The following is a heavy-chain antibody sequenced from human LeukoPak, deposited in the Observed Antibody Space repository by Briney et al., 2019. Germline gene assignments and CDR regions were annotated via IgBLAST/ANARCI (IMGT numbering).Heavy chain of an antibody. V-gene: IGHV3-23*01. Sequence: PGGSLRLSCAASGFTFSSYAMSWVRQAPGKGLEWVSAISGSGGSTYYADSVKGRFTISRDNSKNTLYLQMNSLRAEDTAVYYCTNYYDSSGYYSFWGQGTLVTVSS. CDR2: ISGSGGST. CDR3: TNYYDSSGYYSF. CDR1: GFTFSSYA. D-gene: IGHD3-22*01. J-gene: IGHJ4*02.